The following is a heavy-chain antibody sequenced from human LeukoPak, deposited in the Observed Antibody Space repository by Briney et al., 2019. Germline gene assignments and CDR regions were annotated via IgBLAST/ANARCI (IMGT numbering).Heavy chain of an antibody. V-gene: IGHV3-43*02. J-gene: IGHJ4*02. CDR1: GFTFDEHD. CDR3: AKRSGAPNNFDY. CDR2: ISKDGGNK. Sequence: KSGGSLRLSCAASGFTFDEHDMYWVRQVPGKGVEWVCLISKDGGNKHYADSVKGRFSISRDNNRNSLSLQMNSLRSEDTALYFCAKRSGAPNNFDYWGQGALVTVSS. D-gene: IGHD1-1*01.